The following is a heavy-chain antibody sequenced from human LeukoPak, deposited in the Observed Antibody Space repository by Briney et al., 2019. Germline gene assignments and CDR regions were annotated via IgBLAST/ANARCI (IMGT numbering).Heavy chain of an antibody. CDR1: GYIFTSYG. V-gene: IGHV1-18*01. CDR2: INPNSGGT. Sequence: GASVKVSCKASGYIFTSYGISWVRQAPGQGLEWMGWINPNSGGTNYAQKLQGRVTMTTDTSTSTAYMELRSLRSDDTAVYYCARDVHPPGWPYDFWSGSEYFDYWGQGTLVTVSS. CDR3: ARDVHPPGWPYDFWSGSEYFDY. J-gene: IGHJ4*02. D-gene: IGHD3-3*01.